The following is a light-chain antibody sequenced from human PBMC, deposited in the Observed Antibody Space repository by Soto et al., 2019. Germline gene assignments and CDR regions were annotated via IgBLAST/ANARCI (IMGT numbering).Light chain of an antibody. CDR2: GAS. J-gene: IGKJ1*01. Sequence: EIVMTQSPATLSVSPGERATLACRTSQSLGSNLAWYQQNPGQSPRLLIYGASTRATGIPARFSGSGSGTEFTLTISSLQSEDFAIYYCQQYNNWPRTFGQGTKVEIK. CDR3: QQYNNWPRT. V-gene: IGKV3-15*01. CDR1: QSLGSN.